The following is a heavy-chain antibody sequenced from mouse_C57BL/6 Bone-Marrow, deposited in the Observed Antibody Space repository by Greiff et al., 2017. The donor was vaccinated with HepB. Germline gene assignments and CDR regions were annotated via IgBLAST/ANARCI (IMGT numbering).Heavy chain of an antibody. V-gene: IGHV5-9-1*02. Sequence: DVMLVESGEGLVKPGGSLKLSCAASGFTFSSYAMSWVRQTPEKRLEWVAYISSGGDYIYYADTVKGRFTISRDNARNPLYLQMSSLKSEDTAMYYCTRGLILRSRGAYWGQGTLVTVSA. D-gene: IGHD1-1*01. J-gene: IGHJ3*01. CDR2: ISSGGDYI. CDR3: TRGLILRSRGAY. CDR1: GFTFSSYA.